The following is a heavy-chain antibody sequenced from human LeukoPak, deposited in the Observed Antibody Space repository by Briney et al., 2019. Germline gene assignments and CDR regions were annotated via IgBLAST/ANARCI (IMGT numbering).Heavy chain of an antibody. CDR1: GGSISSYY. D-gene: IGHD3-22*01. CDR2: IYTSGST. CDR3: ARIVDYYDSSGYYSEPYYFDY. J-gene: IGHJ4*02. Sequence: KPSETLSLTCTVSGGSISSYYWSWIRQPAGKGLEWIGRIYTSGSTNYNPSLKSRVTMSVDTSKNQFSLKLSSVTAADTAVYYCARIVDYYDSSGYYSEPYYFDYWGQGTLVTVSS. V-gene: IGHV4-4*07.